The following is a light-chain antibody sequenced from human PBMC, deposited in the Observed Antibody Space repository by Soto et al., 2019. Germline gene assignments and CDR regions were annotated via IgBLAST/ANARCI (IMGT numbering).Light chain of an antibody. Sequence: EIVLTQSPGTLSLSPGERATLSCRASQSVSSSYLAWYQQKPGQAPRLLIYCASSRATGIPDRFSGSGSGTDFPLPISRLEPEDFAVYYRQQYGSSPPMYTFGQGTKLEIK. CDR3: QQYGSSPPMYT. J-gene: IGKJ2*01. CDR2: CAS. V-gene: IGKV3-20*01. CDR1: QSVSSSY.